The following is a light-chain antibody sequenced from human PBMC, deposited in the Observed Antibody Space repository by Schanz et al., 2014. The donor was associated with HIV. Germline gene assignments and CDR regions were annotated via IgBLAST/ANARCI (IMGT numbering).Light chain of an antibody. J-gene: IGKJ1*01. Sequence: IQLTQSPSSLSASVGDRVTITCRASQGISSYLAWYQQKPGKAPKVLIYAASTLQSRIPSRFSGSGSGTYFTLTISSLQPEDVAVYYCQQYYAPPRTFGQGTKVEIK. CDR1: QGISSY. V-gene: IGKV1-9*01. CDR3: QQYYAPPRT. CDR2: AAS.